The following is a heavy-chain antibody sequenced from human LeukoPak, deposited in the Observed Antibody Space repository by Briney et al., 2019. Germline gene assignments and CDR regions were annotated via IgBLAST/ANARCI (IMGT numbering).Heavy chain of an antibody. D-gene: IGHD6-13*01. J-gene: IGHJ3*02. CDR2: IYTSGST. Sequence: SETLSLTCTVSGGSISSGSYYRSWIRQPAGKGLEWIGRIYTSGSTNYNPSLKSRVTISVDTSKNQFSLKLSSVTAADTAVYYCARVRIAAAYDAFDIWGQGTMVTVSS. CDR3: ARVRIAAAYDAFDI. CDR1: GGSISSGSYY. V-gene: IGHV4-61*02.